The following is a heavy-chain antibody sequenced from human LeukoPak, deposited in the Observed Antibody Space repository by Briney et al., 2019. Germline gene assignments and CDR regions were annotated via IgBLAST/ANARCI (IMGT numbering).Heavy chain of an antibody. CDR1: GFTFNNYA. V-gene: IGHV3-23*01. CDR3: AKNGDRGAYCTGGTCYPYFYYYMDV. J-gene: IGHJ6*03. CDR2: ISGSGGST. D-gene: IGHD2-15*01. Sequence: PGGSLRLSCAASGFTFNNYALHWVRQAPGKGLEWVSAISGSGGSTYYADSVKGRFTISRDNSKNTLYLQMNSLRAEDTAIYYCAKNGDRGAYCTGGTCYPYFYYYMDVWGKGTTVTI.